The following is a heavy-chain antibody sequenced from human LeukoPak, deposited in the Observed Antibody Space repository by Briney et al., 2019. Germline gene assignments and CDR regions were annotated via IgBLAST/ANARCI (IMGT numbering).Heavy chain of an antibody. V-gene: IGHV3-30*02. CDR2: MRFDGSIE. J-gene: IGHJ3*02. CDR3: AKGPRYCSGGSCYLWAFDI. Sequence: PGGSLRLSCAASGFPFSSYGMHWVRQAPGKGPEWVAFMRFDGSIEYYADSVTGRFTISRDHSNNTLYLQMNSLRAEDTAVCYCAKGPRYCSGGSCYLWAFDIWGQGTLVTVSS. D-gene: IGHD2-15*01. CDR1: GFPFSSYG.